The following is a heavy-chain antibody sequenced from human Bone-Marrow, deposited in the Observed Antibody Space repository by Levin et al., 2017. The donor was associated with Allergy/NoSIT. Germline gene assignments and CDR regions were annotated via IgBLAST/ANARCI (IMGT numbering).Heavy chain of an antibody. CDR3: ARRHSYGDYYFDY. CDR1: GYTFTSYA. CDR2: INAGNGNT. Sequence: ASVKVSCKASGYTFTSYAMHWVRQAPGQRLEWMGWINAGNGNTKYSQKFQGRVTITRDTSASTAYMELSSLRSEDTAVYYCARRHSYGDYYFDYWGQGTLVIVSS. D-gene: IGHD4-17*01. V-gene: IGHV1-3*01. J-gene: IGHJ4*02.